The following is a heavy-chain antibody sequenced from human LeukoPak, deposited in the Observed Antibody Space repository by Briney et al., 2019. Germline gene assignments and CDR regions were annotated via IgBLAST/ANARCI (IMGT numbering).Heavy chain of an antibody. CDR2: IYYSGST. V-gene: IGHV4-59*01. D-gene: IGHD6-13*01. CDR3: ARDSGLYSSSWFPLDY. Sequence: SETLSLTCTVSGGSISSYYWSWIRQPPGKGLEWIGYIYYSGSTNYNPSLKSRVTISVDTSKSQFSLKLSSVTAADTAVYYCARDSGLYSSSWFPLDYWGQGTLVTVSS. CDR1: GGSISSYY. J-gene: IGHJ4*02.